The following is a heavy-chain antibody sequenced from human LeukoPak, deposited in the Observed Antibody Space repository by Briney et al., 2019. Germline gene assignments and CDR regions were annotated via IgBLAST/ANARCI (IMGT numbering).Heavy chain of an antibody. D-gene: IGHD3-10*01. J-gene: IGHJ4*02. CDR1: GYTLTELS. CDR3: FTMVRGVIDY. CDR2: FDPEDGET. V-gene: IGHV1-24*01. Sequence: ASVKVSCKVSGYTLTELSMHWVRQAPGRGLEWMGGFDPEDGETIYAQKFQGRVTMTEDTSTDTAYMELSSLRSEDTAVYYCFTMVRGVIDYWGQGTLVTVSS.